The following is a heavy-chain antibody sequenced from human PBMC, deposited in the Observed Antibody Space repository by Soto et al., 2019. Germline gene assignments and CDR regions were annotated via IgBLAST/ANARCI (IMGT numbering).Heavy chain of an antibody. CDR1: GYTFTSYG. CDR2: ISAYNGNT. CDR3: ARAYDILTGSSYGMDV. Sequence: ASVKVSCKASGYTFTSYGISWVRQAPGQGLEWMGWISAYNGNTNYAQKLQGRVTMTTDTSTSTAYMELRSLRSDDTAVYYCARAYDILTGSSYGMDVWCQGTTVTVSS. J-gene: IGHJ6*02. D-gene: IGHD3-9*01. V-gene: IGHV1-18*01.